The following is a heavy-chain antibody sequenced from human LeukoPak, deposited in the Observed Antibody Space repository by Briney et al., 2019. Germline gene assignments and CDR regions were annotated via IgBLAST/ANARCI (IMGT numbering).Heavy chain of an antibody. D-gene: IGHD5-18*01. J-gene: IGHJ4*02. Sequence: GGSLRLSCAASGFTFSNYWMHWVRQAPGKGLGWVSYISSSGSTKYYADSVKGRFTISRDNAKNSLYLQMNNLRAEDTAVYYCARHLWLSGNDYWGQGTLVTVSS. CDR2: ISSSGSTK. CDR3: ARHLWLSGNDY. CDR1: GFTFSNYW. V-gene: IGHV3-48*04.